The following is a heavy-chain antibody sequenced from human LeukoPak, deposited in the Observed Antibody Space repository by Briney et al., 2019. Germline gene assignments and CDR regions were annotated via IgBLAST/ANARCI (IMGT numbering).Heavy chain of an antibody. J-gene: IGHJ4*02. Sequence: GGSLRLSCAASGFTFSSYGMSWVRQAPGKGLEWVSAISGSGGSTYYADSVKGRFTISRDNSKNTLYLQMNSLRAEDTAVYYCARLFIGFGSSSFFDYWGQGTLVTVSS. CDR2: ISGSGGST. CDR3: ARLFIGFGSSSFFDY. CDR1: GFTFSSYG. D-gene: IGHD1-26*01. V-gene: IGHV3-23*01.